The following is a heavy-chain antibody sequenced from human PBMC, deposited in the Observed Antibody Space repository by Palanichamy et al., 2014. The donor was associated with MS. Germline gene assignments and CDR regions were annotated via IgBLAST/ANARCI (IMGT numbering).Heavy chain of an antibody. J-gene: IGHJ4*02. CDR2: IIPIFGTA. D-gene: IGHD4-11*01. V-gene: IGHV1-69*01. CDR1: GGTFSKNP. Sequence: QVQLVQSGAEVKKPGSSVKVSCKASGGTFSKNPISWVRQAPGQGLEWMGGIIPIFGTANYAQKFQGRVTITADESTSTAYMELSSLRSEDTAVYYCARALSDYTGGGPGDYWGQGTLVTVSS. CDR3: ARALSDYTGGGPGDY.